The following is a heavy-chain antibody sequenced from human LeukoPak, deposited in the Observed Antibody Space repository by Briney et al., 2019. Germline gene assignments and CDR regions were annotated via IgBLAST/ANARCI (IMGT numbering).Heavy chain of an antibody. CDR3: ARTPGIAVAAYYYYYGMDV. J-gene: IGHJ6*02. V-gene: IGHV3-23*01. CDR1: GFTFSSYA. CDR2: ISGSGGST. D-gene: IGHD6-19*01. Sequence: PGGSLRLSCAASGFTFSSYAMSWVRQAPGKGLEWVSAISGSGGSTYYADSVKGRFTISRDNSKNTLYLQMNSLRAEDTAVYYCARTPGIAVAAYYYYYGMDVRGQGTTVTVSS.